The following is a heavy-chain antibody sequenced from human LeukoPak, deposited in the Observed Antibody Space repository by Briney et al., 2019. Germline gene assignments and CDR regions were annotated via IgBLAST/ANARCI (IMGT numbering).Heavy chain of an antibody. CDR1: GGSISSYY. Sequence: PSETLSLTCTVSGGSISSYYWSWIRQPPGKGLEWIGYIYYSGSTSYNPSLKSRVTISVDTSKNQSSLKLSSVTAADTALYYCSRASSTSFYDFWGQGTLVTVSS. CDR2: IYYSGST. J-gene: IGHJ4*02. D-gene: IGHD2/OR15-2a*01. V-gene: IGHV4-59*08. CDR3: SRASSTSFYDF.